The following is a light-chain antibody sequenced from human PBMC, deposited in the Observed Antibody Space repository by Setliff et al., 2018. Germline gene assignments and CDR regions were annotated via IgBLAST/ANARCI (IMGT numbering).Light chain of an antibody. Sequence: QSVLTQPASVSGSPGQSVTISCTGTSSDVGGYNYVSWYQQHPGKAPKLMIYDVSKRPSGVPDRFSGSKSGNTASLTISGLQAEDEADYYCCSYAGSYTSLYVFGTGTKVT. J-gene: IGLJ1*01. CDR3: CSYAGSYTSLYV. CDR2: DVS. V-gene: IGLV2-11*01. CDR1: SSDVGGYNY.